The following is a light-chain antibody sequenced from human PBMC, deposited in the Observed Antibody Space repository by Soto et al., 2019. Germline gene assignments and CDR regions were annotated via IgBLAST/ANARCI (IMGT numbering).Light chain of an antibody. Sequence: QSALTQPASVSGSPGQSIIISCTGSNSDIGSYNLVSWYQHHPGKAPKLMISEVIRRPSGVSNRFSDSKSGNTASLTISGLQAEDEADYYCCSYAGSSIFVFGGGTKLTVL. CDR1: NSDIGSYNL. CDR2: EVI. J-gene: IGLJ2*01. V-gene: IGLV2-23*02. CDR3: CSYAGSSIFV.